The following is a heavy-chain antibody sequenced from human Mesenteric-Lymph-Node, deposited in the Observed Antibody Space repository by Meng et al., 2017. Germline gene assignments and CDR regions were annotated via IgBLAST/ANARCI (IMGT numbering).Heavy chain of an antibody. CDR1: GYTFTEYG. J-gene: IGHJ4*02. D-gene: IGHD3-10*01. CDR2: ISAFNGYT. V-gene: IGHV1-18*01. CDR3: ARDRAYSAGSPTWIDF. Sequence: ASVKVSCKASGYTFTEYGISWVRQAPGQGREWRGWISAFNGYTEIAQRFQGRVTVTTDKSTNKAYMDLRSLRSDDTAIYYCARDRAYSAGSPTWIDFWGQGTLVTVSS.